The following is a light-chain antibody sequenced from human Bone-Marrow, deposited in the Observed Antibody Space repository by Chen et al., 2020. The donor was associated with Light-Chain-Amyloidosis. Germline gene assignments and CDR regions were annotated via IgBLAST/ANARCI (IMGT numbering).Light chain of an antibody. CDR1: QSLLHSTGYNF. J-gene: IGKJ4*01. V-gene: IGKV2-28*01. Sequence: DSVMTQSPLSLPVTPGEPASISCRSSQSLLHSTGYNFFNWYLQKPGQSPQLLIYLGSNRASGVPDRFSGSGSGTDFTLKISRVEAEDVGVYYCMQALQTPLTFGGGTRVEIK. CDR2: LGS. CDR3: MQALQTPLT.